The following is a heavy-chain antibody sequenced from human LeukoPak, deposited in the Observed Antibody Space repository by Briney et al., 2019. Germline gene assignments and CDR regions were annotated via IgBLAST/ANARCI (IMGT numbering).Heavy chain of an antibody. J-gene: IGHJ4*02. V-gene: IGHV4-4*09. CDR2: ILTSGST. CDR1: GGSISSYH. CDR3: ARLRVSGSYLYYFDN. D-gene: IGHD1-26*01. Sequence: KPSETLSLTCTVSGGSISSYHWSWVRQPPREGLEYIGYILTSGSTNYNPSLKSRVSISEDTSKNQFSLKLSSVTAADTAVYFCARLRVSGSYLYYFDNWGQGTLVTVSS.